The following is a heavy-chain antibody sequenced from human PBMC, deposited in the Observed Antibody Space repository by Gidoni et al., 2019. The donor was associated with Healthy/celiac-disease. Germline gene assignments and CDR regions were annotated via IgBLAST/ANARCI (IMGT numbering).Heavy chain of an antibody. D-gene: IGHD1-26*01. CDR3: ARDPGLEWELLDYFDY. Sequence: EVQLVASGGGLVQPGGSLRLSCAASGFTFSSYAMHWVRQAPGKGLEYVSAISSNGGSTYYANSVKGRFTISRDNSKNTLYLQMGSLRAEDMAVYYCARDPGLEWELLDYFDYWGQGTLVTVSS. CDR2: ISSNGGST. CDR1: GFTFSSYA. V-gene: IGHV3-64*01. J-gene: IGHJ4*02.